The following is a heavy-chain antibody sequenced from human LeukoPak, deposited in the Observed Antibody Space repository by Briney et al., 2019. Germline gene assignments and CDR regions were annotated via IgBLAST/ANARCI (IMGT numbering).Heavy chain of an antibody. CDR2: MYYSGST. V-gene: IGHV4-59*01. CDR3: ARDRSGPDGDYFDY. CDR1: GDSISPYY. J-gene: IGHJ4*02. Sequence: SETLSLTCTVSGDSISPYYWSWIRQPPGKGLEWIGNMYYSGSTNYNASLKSRLTISVDTSKNQFSLKLSSVTAADTAMYYCARDRSGPDGDYFDYWGQGTLVTVSS. D-gene: IGHD6-19*01.